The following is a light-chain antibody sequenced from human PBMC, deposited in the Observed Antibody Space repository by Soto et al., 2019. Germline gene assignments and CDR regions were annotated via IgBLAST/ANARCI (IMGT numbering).Light chain of an antibody. Sequence: QSALTQPPSASGSPGQSVTISCTGTSSDIGGYNYVSWYQQHPGKAPKLMIYEVSKRPSGVPDRFSGSKSGNTASLTVSGLHSQHEPDYYCSSSAGSNPLVFGGGTQL. J-gene: IGLJ2*01. V-gene: IGLV2-8*01. CDR2: EVS. CDR3: SSSAGSNPLV. CDR1: SSDIGGYNY.